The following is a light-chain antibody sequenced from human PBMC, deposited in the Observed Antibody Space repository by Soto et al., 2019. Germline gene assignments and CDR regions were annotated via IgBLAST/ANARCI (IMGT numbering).Light chain of an antibody. J-gene: IGLJ1*01. CDR1: SSDVGGYNY. CDR2: GVS. CDR3: SSYTSSSTLDYV. Sequence: QSVLTQPASVSGSPGQSITISCTGTSSDVGGYNYVSWYQQHPGKAPKLMIYGVSDRPSGISTRFSGSKSGDTASLTISGLQAEDEADYHCSSYTSSSTLDYVFGTGTKLTVL. V-gene: IGLV2-14*01.